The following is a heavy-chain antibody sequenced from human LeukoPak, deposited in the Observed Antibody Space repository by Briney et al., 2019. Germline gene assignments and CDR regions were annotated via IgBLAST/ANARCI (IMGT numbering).Heavy chain of an antibody. D-gene: IGHD3-16*01. V-gene: IGHV3-23*01. CDR1: GFTLYNFG. CDR3: ARVRWGGLYYFDY. Sequence: GGSLRLSCAVSGFTLYNFGMSWVRQAPGKGLEWVSAISGGAGSTNYADSVKGRFTISRDNAKNTLYLLINSLRAEDTAVYYCARVRWGGLYYFDYWGQGTLVTVSS. CDR2: ISGGAGST. J-gene: IGHJ4*02.